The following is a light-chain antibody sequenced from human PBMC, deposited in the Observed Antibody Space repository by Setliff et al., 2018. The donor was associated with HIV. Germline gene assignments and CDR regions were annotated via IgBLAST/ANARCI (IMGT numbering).Light chain of an antibody. Sequence: QSVLAQPASVSGSPGQSITISCTGTRSDVGGYDYVSWYQHHPGKAPKLIIYNVNKRPSGVSNRLSGSKSGNTASLTISGLQAEDEADYYCTSYTTSSSPDVFGTGTKVTVL. V-gene: IGLV2-14*03. CDR2: NVN. J-gene: IGLJ1*01. CDR1: RSDVGGYDY. CDR3: TSYTTSSSPDV.